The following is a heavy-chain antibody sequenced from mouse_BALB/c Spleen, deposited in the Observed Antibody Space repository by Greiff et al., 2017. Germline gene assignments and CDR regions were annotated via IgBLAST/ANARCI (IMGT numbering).Heavy chain of an antibody. V-gene: IGHV1-87*01. CDR1: GYTFTSYW. CDR3: ARRGY. J-gene: IGHJ2*01. CDR2: IYPGDGDT. Sequence: VQLQESGAELARPGASVKLSCKASGYTFTSYWMQWVKQRPGQGLEWIGAIYPGDGDTRYTQKFKGKATLTADKSSSTAYMQLSSLASEDSAVYYCARRGYWGQGTTLTVSS.